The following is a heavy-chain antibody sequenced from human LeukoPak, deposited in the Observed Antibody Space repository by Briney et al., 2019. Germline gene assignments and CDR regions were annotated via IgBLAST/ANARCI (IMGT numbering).Heavy chain of an antibody. CDR1: GGSISSSSYY. V-gene: IGHV4-39*02. J-gene: IGHJ4*02. CDR3: ARESYYDYVWGSYRYTVFDY. Sequence: PSETLSLTCTVSGGSISSSSYYWGWIRQPPGKGLEWIGSIYYSGSTYYNPSLKSRVTISVDTSKNQFSLKLSSVTAADTAVYYCARESYYDYVWGSYRYTVFDYWGQGTLVTVSS. D-gene: IGHD3-16*02. CDR2: IYYSGST.